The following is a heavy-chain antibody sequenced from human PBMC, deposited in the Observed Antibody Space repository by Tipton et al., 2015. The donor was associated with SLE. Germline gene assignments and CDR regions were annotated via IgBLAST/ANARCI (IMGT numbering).Heavy chain of an antibody. Sequence: TLSLTCTVSGGSISSSSYYWGWIRQPPGKGLEWIGSIYYSGSTYYNPSLKSRVTISVDTSKNQFTLKLSSVTAADTAVYYCASWYSSPRGYYGMDVWGQGTTVTVSS. CDR3: ASWYSSPRGYYGMDV. J-gene: IGHJ6*02. V-gene: IGHV4-39*06. CDR2: IYYSGST. D-gene: IGHD6-13*01. CDR1: GGSISSSSYY.